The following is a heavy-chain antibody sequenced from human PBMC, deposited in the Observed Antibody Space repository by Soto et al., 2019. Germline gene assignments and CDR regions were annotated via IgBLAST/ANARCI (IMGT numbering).Heavy chain of an antibody. V-gene: IGHV4-59*01. D-gene: IGHD5-12*01. Sequence: SETLSLTCTVSGGYSSNYYLSWIRQPPGKGLEWIGYISYSGSTNYNPSLKSRVTISVDTSKNQFSLKLSSVTAAHTAVYYCARAYGGYADYWGQGALVTVSS. CDR2: ISYSGST. CDR3: ARAYGGYADY. J-gene: IGHJ4*02. CDR1: GGYSSNYY.